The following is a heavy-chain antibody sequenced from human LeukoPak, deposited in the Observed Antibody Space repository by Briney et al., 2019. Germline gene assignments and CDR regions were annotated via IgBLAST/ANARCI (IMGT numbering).Heavy chain of an antibody. J-gene: IGHJ4*02. CDR3: AKGMLTGVSDY. V-gene: IGHV3-23*01. CDR1: GFTLNSYA. Sequence: GGSLRLSCAASGFTLNSYAMNWVREAPGHGLEWVSGIRGGGGITDYAESGNGRFTTSRDKTRTTQYLQMNSLRAEDTAVYYCAKGMLTGVSDYWGQGTLV. D-gene: IGHD7-27*01. CDR2: IRGGGGIT.